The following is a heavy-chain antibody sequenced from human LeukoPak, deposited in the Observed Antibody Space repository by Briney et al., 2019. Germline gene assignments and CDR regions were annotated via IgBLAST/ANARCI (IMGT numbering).Heavy chain of an antibody. D-gene: IGHD3-10*01. V-gene: IGHV4-59*01. CDR1: GGSISSYY. CDR2: IYYSGST. J-gene: IGHJ4*02. Sequence: SETLSLTCTVSGGSISSYYWSWIRQPPGKGLEWIGYIYYSGSTNYNPSLTSRVTISVDTSKNQFSLKLSPVTAADPAVYYCASDLDYGSGSTFSYWGQGTLVTVSS. CDR3: ASDLDYGSGSTFSY.